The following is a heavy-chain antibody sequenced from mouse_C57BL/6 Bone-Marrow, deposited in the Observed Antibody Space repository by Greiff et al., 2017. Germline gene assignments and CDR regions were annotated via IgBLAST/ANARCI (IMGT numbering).Heavy chain of an antibody. CDR1: GFTFSDYG. D-gene: IGHD1-1*01. CDR2: ISSGSSTI. J-gene: IGHJ1*03. CDR3: ARGATVVARWYFDV. V-gene: IGHV5-17*01. Sequence: EVKLVESGGGLVKPGGSLKLSCAASGFTFSDYGMHWVRQAPEKGLEWVAYISSGSSTIYYADTVKGRFTISRDNAKNTLFLQMTSLRSEDTAMYYCARGATVVARWYFDVWGTGTTVTVSS.